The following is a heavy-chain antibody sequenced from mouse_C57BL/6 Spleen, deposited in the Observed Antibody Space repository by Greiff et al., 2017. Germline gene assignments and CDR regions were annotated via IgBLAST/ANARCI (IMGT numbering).Heavy chain of an antibody. CDR2: IRSKSNNYAT. CDR1: GFSFNTYA. V-gene: IGHV10-1*01. D-gene: IGHD4-1*01. Sequence: EVQLVESGGGLVQPKGSLKLSCAASGFSFNTYAMNWVRQAPGKGLEWVARIRSKSNNYATYYADSVKDRFTISRDDSESMLYLQMNNLKTEDTAMYYCVRPGTWYFDVWGTGTTVTVSS. J-gene: IGHJ1*03. CDR3: VRPGTWYFDV.